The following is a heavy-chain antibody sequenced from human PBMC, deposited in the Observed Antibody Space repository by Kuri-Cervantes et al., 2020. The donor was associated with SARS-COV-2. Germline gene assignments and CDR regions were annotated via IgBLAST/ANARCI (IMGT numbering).Heavy chain of an antibody. D-gene: IGHD3-22*01. CDR1: GFTFSSYW. CDR3: ATQGTIYYYDTL. J-gene: IGHJ4*02. CDR2: INSDGSST. Sequence: TCAASGFTFSSYWMHWVRQAPGKGLVWVSRINSDGSSTSYADSVKGRFTISRDNAKNTLYLQMNSLRAEDTAVYYCATQGTIYYYDTLWGQGTLVTVSS. V-gene: IGHV3-74*01.